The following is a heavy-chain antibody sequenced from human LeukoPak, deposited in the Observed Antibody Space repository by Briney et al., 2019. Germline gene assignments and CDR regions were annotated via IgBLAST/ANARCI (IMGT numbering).Heavy chain of an antibody. D-gene: IGHD3-10*01. Sequence: PSGTLSLTCAVSGGSISSSNWWSWVRQPPGKGLEWIGRIFHSGTTDYKTSLKGRVTISVDKSKNQFSLKLSSVTAADTAVYYCARGLRSGSYYNYGGKFGLRWFDPWGQGTLVTVSS. CDR3: ARGLRSGSYYNYGGKFGLRWFDP. V-gene: IGHV4-4*02. J-gene: IGHJ5*02. CDR1: GGSISSSNW. CDR2: IFHSGTT.